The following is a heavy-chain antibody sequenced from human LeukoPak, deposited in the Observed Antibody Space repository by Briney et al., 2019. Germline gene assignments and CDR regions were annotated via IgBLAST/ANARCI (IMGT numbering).Heavy chain of an antibody. Sequence: SQTLSLTCTVSGGSISSGGYYWSWIRQHPGRGLEWIGYIYYTGSTSYSPSLKSRVTISVDTSKNQFSLRLGSVTAADTAVYYCARLHYYGSGIAGWGQGTLVTVSS. CDR3: ARLHYYGSGIAG. CDR2: IYYTGST. CDR1: GGSISSGGYY. D-gene: IGHD3-10*01. J-gene: IGHJ4*02. V-gene: IGHV4-31*03.